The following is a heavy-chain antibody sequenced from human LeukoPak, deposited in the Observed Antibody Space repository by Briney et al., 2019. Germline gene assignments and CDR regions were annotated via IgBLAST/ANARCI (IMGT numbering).Heavy chain of an antibody. CDR1: GFTFSSSW. CDR2: IKQDGSEK. V-gene: IGHV3-7*01. CDR3: ARSMVQWAY. Sequence: GGSLRLSCAASGFTFSSSWMSWVRQAPGKGLEWVANIKQDGSEKYYVDSVKGRFTISRDNAKNSLYLQMNSLRAEDTAVYYCARSMVQWAYWGQGTLVTVSS. J-gene: IGHJ4*02. D-gene: IGHD1-26*01.